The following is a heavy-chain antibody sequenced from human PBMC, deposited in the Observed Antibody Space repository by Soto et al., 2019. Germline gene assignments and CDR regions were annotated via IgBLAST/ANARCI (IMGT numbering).Heavy chain of an antibody. J-gene: IGHJ4*02. CDR2: IYYSGST. CDR1: GGSISSYY. Sequence: ASETLSLTCTVSGGSISSYYWSWIRQPPGKGLEWIGYIYYSGSTNYNPSLKSRVTISVDTSKNQFSLKLSSVTAADTAVYYCARHQDYYGSGSFNYWGQGTLVTVSS. D-gene: IGHD3-10*01. CDR3: ARHQDYYGSGSFNY. V-gene: IGHV4-59*08.